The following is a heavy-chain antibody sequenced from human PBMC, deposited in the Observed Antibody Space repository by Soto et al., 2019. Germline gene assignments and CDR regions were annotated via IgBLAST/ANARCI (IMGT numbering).Heavy chain of an antibody. CDR1: GGSISSYY. J-gene: IGHJ4*02. V-gene: IGHV4-4*07. CDR3: ARVFMVRGSGQIFDY. D-gene: IGHD3-10*01. CDR2: IYTSGST. Sequence: ASETLSLTCTVSGGSISSYYWSWIRQPAGKGLEWIGRIYTSGSTNYNPSLKSRVTMSVDTSKNQFSLKLSSVTAADTAVYYCARVFMVRGSGQIFDYWGQGTLVTVSS.